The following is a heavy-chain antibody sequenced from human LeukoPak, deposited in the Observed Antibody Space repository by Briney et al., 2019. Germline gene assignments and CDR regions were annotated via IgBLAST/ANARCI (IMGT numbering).Heavy chain of an antibody. V-gene: IGHV4-39*07. J-gene: IGHJ4*02. CDR1: GGSISSGNYH. D-gene: IGHD6-19*01. CDR3: ARGGRGRLVLWHFPSN. Sequence: PSETLSLTCTVSGGSISSGNYHWAWMRQPPGKGPEWIGSMFYSGSTYYNPSLKSRVTISVDTSKNQFSLKLSSVTAADTAVYYCARGGRGRLVLWHFPSNWGQGTLVTVSS. CDR2: MFYSGST.